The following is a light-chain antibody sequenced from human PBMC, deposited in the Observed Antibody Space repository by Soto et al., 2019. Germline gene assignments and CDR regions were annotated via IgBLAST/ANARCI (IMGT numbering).Light chain of an antibody. CDR2: EVS. J-gene: IGLJ1*01. V-gene: IGLV2-14*01. Sequence: QSALTQPASVSGSPGQSITISCTGTSSDTAGYNYVSWYQQHPGKAPKLMIYEVSNRPSGVSNRFSGSQSANTASLTISGLQAEDEANYYCSSYTTSNTPPYVFGTGTKVTVL. CDR1: SSDTAGYNY. CDR3: SSYTTSNTPPYV.